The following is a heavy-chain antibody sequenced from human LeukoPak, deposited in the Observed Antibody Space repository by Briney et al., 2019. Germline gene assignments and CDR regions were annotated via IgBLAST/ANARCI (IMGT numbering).Heavy chain of an antibody. CDR2: ISGSGGST. V-gene: IGHV3-23*01. D-gene: IGHD3-22*01. CDR1: GFTFSSYA. Sequence: GGSLRLSCAASGFTFSSYAVSWVRQAPGKGLEWVSAISGSGGSTYYADSVKGRFTISRDNSKNTLYLQMNSLRAEDTAVYYCAKDTGYYDSSGYNFGYWGQGTLVTVSS. CDR3: AKDTGYYDSSGYNFGY. J-gene: IGHJ4*02.